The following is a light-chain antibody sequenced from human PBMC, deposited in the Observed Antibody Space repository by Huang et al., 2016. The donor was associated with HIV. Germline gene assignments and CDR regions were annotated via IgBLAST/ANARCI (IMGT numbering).Light chain of an antibody. J-gene: IGKJ1*01. Sequence: EIVLSQSPATLSLSPGESAALSCRASQFISSSYLAWYQQKLGQAPRLLIYAASSRATGIPDRFSGSGSGTDFTLTISRLETEDFAVYYCQQYGTSPWTFGQGTKVEIK. CDR3: QQYGTSPWT. V-gene: IGKV3-20*01. CDR1: QFISSSY. CDR2: AAS.